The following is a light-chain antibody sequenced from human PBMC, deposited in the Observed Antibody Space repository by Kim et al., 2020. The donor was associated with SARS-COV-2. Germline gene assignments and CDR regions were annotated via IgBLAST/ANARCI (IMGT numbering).Light chain of an antibody. CDR2: DAT. Sequence: SASVGDRVTITCRASQDISSWLAWYQQKPGKAPKLLIYDATNLQSGAPSRFSGSGSGTDFTLTISSLQPEDFATYYCQQANSFPYTFGQGTKLEI. J-gene: IGKJ2*01. CDR1: QDISSW. CDR3: QQANSFPYT. V-gene: IGKV1-12*01.